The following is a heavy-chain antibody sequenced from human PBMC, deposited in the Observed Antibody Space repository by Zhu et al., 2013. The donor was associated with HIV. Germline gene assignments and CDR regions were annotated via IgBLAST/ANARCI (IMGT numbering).Heavy chain of an antibody. CDR2: ISAYNGNT. V-gene: IGHV1-18*01. Sequence: QVQLVQSGAEVKKPGASVKVSCKASGYTFTSYGISWVRQAPGQGLEWMGWISAYNGNTKYAQKLQGRVTVTTDTSTNTAYMELRNLRSDDSAVYYCARGGDIVLVVAGTRVNYYYGMDVWGQGDHGSPVSS. CDR3: ARGGDIVLVVAGTRVNYYYGMDV. D-gene: IGHD2-15*01. J-gene: IGHJ6*02. CDR1: GYTFTSYG.